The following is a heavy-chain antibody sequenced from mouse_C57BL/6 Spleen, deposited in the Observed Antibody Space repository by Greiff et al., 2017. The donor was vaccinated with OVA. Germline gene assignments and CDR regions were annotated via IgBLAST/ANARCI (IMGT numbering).Heavy chain of an antibody. J-gene: IGHJ1*03. CDR3: ARKEGSSYVGWYFDV. Sequence: VKLVESGPGLVAPSQSLSITCTVSGFSLTSYAISWVRQPPGKGLEWLGVIWTGGGTNYNSALKSRLSISKDNSKSQVFLKMNSLQTDDTARYYCARKEGSSYVGWYFDVWGTGTTVTVSS. CDR1: GFSLTSYA. V-gene: IGHV2-9-1*01. D-gene: IGHD1-1*01. CDR2: IWTGGGT.